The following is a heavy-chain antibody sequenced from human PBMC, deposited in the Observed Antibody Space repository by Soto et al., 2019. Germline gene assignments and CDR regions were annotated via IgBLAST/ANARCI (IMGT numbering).Heavy chain of an antibody. CDR3: AIPDCSGGSCFPKGDSYYGMDV. CDR1: GYTFTSYG. D-gene: IGHD2-15*01. Sequence: ASVKVSCKASGYTFTSYGISWVRQAPGQGLEWMGWISAYNGNTNYAQKLQGRVTMTTDTSTSTAYMELRSLRSDDTAVYYCAIPDCSGGSCFPKGDSYYGMDVWGQGTTVTVSS. J-gene: IGHJ6*02. CDR2: ISAYNGNT. V-gene: IGHV1-18*01.